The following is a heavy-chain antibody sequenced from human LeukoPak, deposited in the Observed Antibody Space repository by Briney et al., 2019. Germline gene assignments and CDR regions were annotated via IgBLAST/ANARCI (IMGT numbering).Heavy chain of an antibody. J-gene: IGHJ5*02. CDR2: IHEDAGEK. CDR1: GFRFSDSW. D-gene: IGHD2-2*01. V-gene: IGHV3-7*04. CDR3: ARKTSVVPAAKTRKWNWFDP. Sequence: GGSLSLSCADSGFRFSDSWMTWVRQTPGKGLQWVASIHEDAGEKQYVESVRGRFTISRDNAKNSLYLQMNSLRVEDTAVYYCARKTSVVPAAKTRKWNWFDPWGQGTLVTVSS.